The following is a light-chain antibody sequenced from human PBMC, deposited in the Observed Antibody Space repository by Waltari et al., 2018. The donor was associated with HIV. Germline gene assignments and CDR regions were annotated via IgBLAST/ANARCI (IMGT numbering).Light chain of an antibody. J-gene: IGLJ3*02. CDR1: SSNIGNDY. CDR2: DNS. Sequence: VLTQPPSVSAAPGQKVTISCSRSSSNIGNDYVSWYQHVPGAAPRLLIYDNSKRPSGIPDRFSGSESGTSATLAITGLQTGDEADYYCGTWDRTLGGGVFGGGTKLTVL. V-gene: IGLV1-51*01. CDR3: GTWDRTLGGGV.